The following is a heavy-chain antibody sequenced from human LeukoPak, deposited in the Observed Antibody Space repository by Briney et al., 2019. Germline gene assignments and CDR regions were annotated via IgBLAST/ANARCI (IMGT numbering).Heavy chain of an antibody. J-gene: IGHJ4*02. Sequence: GGSLRLSCAASGFTFDDYAMHWVRQAPGKGLEWVSGISWNSGSIGYADSVKGRFTISRANAKNSLYLQMNSLRAEDTALYYCAKDTGYYYDSSNYWVWGQGTLVTVSS. CDR3: AKDTGYYYDSSNYWV. CDR1: GFTFDDYA. V-gene: IGHV3-9*01. CDR2: ISWNSGSI. D-gene: IGHD3-22*01.